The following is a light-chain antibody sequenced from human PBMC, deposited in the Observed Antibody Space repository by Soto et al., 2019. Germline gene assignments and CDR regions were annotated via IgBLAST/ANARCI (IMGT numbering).Light chain of an antibody. V-gene: IGKV4-1*01. J-gene: IGKJ2*01. CDR3: KQYYSTPPYT. CDR2: WAS. CDR1: QSVLYSSNNKNY. Sequence: DVVMTQSPDSLAVSLGERATINCKSSQSVLYSSNNKNYLAWYQQKPGQPPKLLIYWASTRESGLPDRFSGSGSGTDYTLTISSLQAEDVAVYYCKQYYSTPPYTFGQGTKLEIK.